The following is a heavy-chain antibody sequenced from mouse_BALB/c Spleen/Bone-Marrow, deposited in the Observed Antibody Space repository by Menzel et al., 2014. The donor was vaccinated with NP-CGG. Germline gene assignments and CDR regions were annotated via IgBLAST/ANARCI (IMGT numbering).Heavy chain of an antibody. CDR2: INPSTGYT. J-gene: IGHJ3*01. CDR3: ASYRFAY. D-gene: IGHD2-10*01. Sequence: VQLQQSGAELAKPGASMKMSCKASDYTFTNYWMHWVKQRPGQGLEWIGYINPSTGYTEYNQKFKDKATLAADKSSSTAYMQLCRLTSEDSAVYYCASYRFAYWGQGTLVTVSA. CDR1: DYTFTNYW. V-gene: IGHV1-7*01.